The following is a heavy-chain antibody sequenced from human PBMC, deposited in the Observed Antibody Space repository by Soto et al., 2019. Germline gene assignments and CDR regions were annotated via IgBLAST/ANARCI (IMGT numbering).Heavy chain of an antibody. V-gene: IGHV3-23*01. J-gene: IGHJ4*02. CDR3: AKLFYLFPYGDYDPQDRDY. CDR1: GFTFSSYA. Sequence: GGSLRLSCAASGFTFSSYAMSWVRQAPGKGLEWVSAISGSGGSTYYADSVKGRFTISRDNSKNMLYLQMNSLRAEETAVYYCAKLFYLFPYGDYDPQDRDYWGQGTLVTVSP. CDR2: ISGSGGST. D-gene: IGHD4-17*01.